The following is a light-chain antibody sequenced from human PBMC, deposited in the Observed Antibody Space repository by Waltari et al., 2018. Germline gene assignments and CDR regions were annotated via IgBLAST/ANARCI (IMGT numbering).Light chain of an antibody. CDR2: GAS. J-gene: IGKJ1*01. CDR1: EDIDKY. Sequence: DIQMTQSPSAMSASVGDRVTITCRASEDIDKYLAWFQQKPGTVPKRLIYGASTLQSGVPSRFTGSRSGTEFNLTISSLQPEDFATYYCLQHNTYPCTFGQGTKVEPK. V-gene: IGKV1-17*03. CDR3: LQHNTYPCT.